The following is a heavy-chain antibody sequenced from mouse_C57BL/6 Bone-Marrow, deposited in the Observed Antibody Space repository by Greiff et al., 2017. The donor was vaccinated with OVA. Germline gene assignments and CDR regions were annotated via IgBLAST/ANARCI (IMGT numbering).Heavy chain of an antibody. CDR3: AREAYYGSSVFDY. V-gene: IGHV1-18*01. Sequence: VQLKESGPELVKPGASVKIPCKASGYTFTDYNMDWVKQSHGKSLEWIGDINPNNGGTIYNQKFKGKATLTVDKSSSTAYMELRSLTSEDTAVYYCAREAYYGSSVFDYWGQGTTLTVSS. CDR2: INPNNGGT. CDR1: GYTFTDYN. D-gene: IGHD1-1*01. J-gene: IGHJ2*01.